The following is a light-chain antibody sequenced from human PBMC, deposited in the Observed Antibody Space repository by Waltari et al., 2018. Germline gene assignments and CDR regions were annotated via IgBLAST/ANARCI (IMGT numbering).Light chain of an antibody. Sequence: DLQLTQSPSFLSASVGDRVTITCRASQDLNTYLAWYQLRPGNALKLLIFLASELQSGVPSRFSGSGSGTEFTLTISGLQPDDFATYYCQQLNFYPLTFGGGTRVEIK. CDR2: LAS. CDR3: QQLNFYPLT. J-gene: IGKJ4*01. V-gene: IGKV1-9*01. CDR1: QDLNTY.